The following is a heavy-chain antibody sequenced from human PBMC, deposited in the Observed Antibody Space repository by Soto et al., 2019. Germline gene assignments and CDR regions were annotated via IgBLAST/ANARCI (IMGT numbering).Heavy chain of an antibody. CDR2: VYYSEST. CDR1: GGSISSGGYY. V-gene: IGHV4-31*03. J-gene: IGHJ4*02. D-gene: IGHD5-12*01. CDR3: TQDDRDGYNFDY. Sequence: TLSLTGTVSGGSISSGGYYWSWIRQHPGQGLEWIGYVYYSESTYYPPSLKSGVTISVDTSKNQFSLKLSSVTAADTAVYYCTQDDRDGYNFDYWGQGTLVTVSS.